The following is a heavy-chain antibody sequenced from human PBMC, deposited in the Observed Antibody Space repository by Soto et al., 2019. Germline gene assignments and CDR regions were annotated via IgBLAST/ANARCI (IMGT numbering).Heavy chain of an antibody. D-gene: IGHD6-13*01. CDR2: ISGSGGST. Sequence: PGGSLRLSCASSGFTFSSYAMSLVRQAPGKGLEWVSAISGSGGSTYYADSVKGRFTISRDNSKNTLYLQMNSLRAEDTAVYYCASRLIAAAGYDYWGQGTLVTVSS. V-gene: IGHV3-23*01. CDR3: ASRLIAAAGYDY. J-gene: IGHJ4*02. CDR1: GFTFSSYA.